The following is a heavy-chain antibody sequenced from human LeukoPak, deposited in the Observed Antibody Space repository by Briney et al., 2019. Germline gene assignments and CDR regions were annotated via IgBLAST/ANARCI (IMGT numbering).Heavy chain of an antibody. CDR1: GYTFTGHY. D-gene: IGHD5-18*01. Sequence: ASVKVSCKASGYTFTGHYMHWVRQAPGQGLEWMGWINPNSGGTNYAQKLQGRVTMTRDTSISTAYMELSRLRSDDTAVYYCARVDTAMAPIDYWGQGTLVTVSS. J-gene: IGHJ4*02. CDR3: ARVDTAMAPIDY. CDR2: INPNSGGT. V-gene: IGHV1-2*02.